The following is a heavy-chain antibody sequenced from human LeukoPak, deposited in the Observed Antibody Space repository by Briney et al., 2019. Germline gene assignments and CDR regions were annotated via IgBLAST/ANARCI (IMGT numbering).Heavy chain of an antibody. CDR3: AKGGKWDVTPFDY. CDR2: ISGSGENT. V-gene: IGHV3-23*01. Sequence: PGGSLRLSCAASGFTFSSYAMAWVRQAPGKGLQWVSAISGSGENTYYADSVKGRFTISRDNSKNTLYLQVNSLRAEDTAVYYCAKGGKWDVTPFDYWGQGTLVTVSS. CDR1: GFTFSSYA. J-gene: IGHJ4*02. D-gene: IGHD1-26*01.